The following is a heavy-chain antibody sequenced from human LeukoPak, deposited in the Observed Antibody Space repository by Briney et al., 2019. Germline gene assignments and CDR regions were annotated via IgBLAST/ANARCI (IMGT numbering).Heavy chain of an antibody. V-gene: IGHV4-39*01. J-gene: IGHJ6*02. CDR2: IYQSWNT. D-gene: IGHD6-25*01. CDR3: ARQLYSSATV. Sequence: SETLSLTCTVSGDSISSSNYFWGWIRQPPGKGLEWVGNIYQSWNTFYNPSLKSRVTISAEPSKNQCSLKLTFVTVADTAVYSCARQLYSSATVWGQGTKVIVSS. CDR1: GDSISSSNYF.